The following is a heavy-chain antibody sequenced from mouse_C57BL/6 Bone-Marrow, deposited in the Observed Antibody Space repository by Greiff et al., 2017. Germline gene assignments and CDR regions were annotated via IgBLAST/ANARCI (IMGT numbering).Heavy chain of an antibody. CDR1: GYTFTSYG. V-gene: IGHV1-81*01. J-gene: IGHJ4*01. Sequence: VKLVESGAELARPGASVKLSCKASGYTFTSYGISWVKQRTGQGLEWIGEIYPRSGNTYYNEKFKGKATLTADQSSSTAYMELRSLTSEDSAVYFCARDQSTAVVATRAMDYWGQGTSVTVAS. D-gene: IGHD1-1*01. CDR3: ARDQSTAVVATRAMDY. CDR2: IYPRSGNT.